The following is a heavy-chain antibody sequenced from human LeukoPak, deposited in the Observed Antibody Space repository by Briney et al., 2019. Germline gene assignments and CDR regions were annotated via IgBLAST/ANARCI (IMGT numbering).Heavy chain of an antibody. Sequence: GGSLRLSCAVSGFTFSSYAMHWVRQAPGKGLEWVAVISYDGSNKYYADSVKGRFTISRDNSKNTLYLQMNSLRAEDTAVYYCAKASYGYGSGSYFSWFDPWGQGTLVTVSS. CDR2: ISYDGSNK. V-gene: IGHV3-30*04. CDR3: AKASYGYGSGSYFSWFDP. D-gene: IGHD3-10*01. CDR1: GFTFSSYA. J-gene: IGHJ5*02.